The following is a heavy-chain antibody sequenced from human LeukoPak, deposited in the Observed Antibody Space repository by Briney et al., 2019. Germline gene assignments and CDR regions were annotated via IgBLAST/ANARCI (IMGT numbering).Heavy chain of an antibody. CDR1: GGSISSYY. CDR3: ARLDKSSGLGFDY. V-gene: IGHV4-59*01. CDR2: IYYSGST. D-gene: IGHD6-19*01. J-gene: IGHJ4*02. Sequence: SETLSLTCTVSGGSISSYYWSWIRQPPGKGLEWIGYIYYSGSTNYNPSLKSRVTISVDTSKNQFSLKLSSVTAADTAVYYCARLDKSSGLGFDYWGQGTLVTVPS.